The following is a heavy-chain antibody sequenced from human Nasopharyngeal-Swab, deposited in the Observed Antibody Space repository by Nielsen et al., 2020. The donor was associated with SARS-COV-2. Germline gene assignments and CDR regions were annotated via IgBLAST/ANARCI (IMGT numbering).Heavy chain of an antibody. J-gene: IGHJ4*02. CDR2: ISGSGDISGSGGNT. Sequence: GGSLRLSCAASGFTFSSYGMHWVRQAPGKGLEWVAAISGSGDISGSGGNTYYADSVKGRFTISRDNSKNTLSLQMNSLRAEDTAVYYCAKDLRGPYFFWGQGTLVTVSS. CDR1: GFTFSSYG. V-gene: IGHV3-23*01. CDR3: AKDLRGPYFF. D-gene: IGHD2/OR15-2a*01.